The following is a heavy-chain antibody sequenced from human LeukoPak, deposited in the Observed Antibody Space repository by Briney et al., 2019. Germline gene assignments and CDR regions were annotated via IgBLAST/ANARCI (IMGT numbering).Heavy chain of an antibody. CDR1: GFTFSSYD. CDR3: AKSHSGYGSGIPKYYFDY. V-gene: IGHV3-30*02. D-gene: IGHD3-10*01. Sequence: GGSLRLSCAASGFTFSSYDMHWLRQAPGKGLEWVAFIRYDGSNKYYADSVKGRFTISRDNSKNTLYLQMSSLRAEDTAVYYCAKSHSGYGSGIPKYYFDYWGQGTLATVSS. J-gene: IGHJ4*02. CDR2: IRYDGSNK.